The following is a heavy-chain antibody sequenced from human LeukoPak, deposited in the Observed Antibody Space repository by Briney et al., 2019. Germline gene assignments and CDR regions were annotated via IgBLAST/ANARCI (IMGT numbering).Heavy chain of an antibody. CDR2: IYYSGST. D-gene: IGHD4-11*01. J-gene: IGHJ4*02. CDR1: GGSISSGDYY. CDR3: ASHRESTGDDYPPGY. Sequence: PSQTLSLTCTVSGGSISSGDYYWSWIRQPPGKGLEWIGYIYYSGSTYYNPSLKSRVTISVDTSKNQFSLKLSSVTAADTAVYYCASHRESTGDDYPPGYWGQGTLVTVSS. V-gene: IGHV4-30-4*08.